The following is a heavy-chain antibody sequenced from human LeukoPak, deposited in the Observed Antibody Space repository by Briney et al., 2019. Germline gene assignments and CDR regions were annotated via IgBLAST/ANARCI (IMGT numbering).Heavy chain of an antibody. J-gene: IGHJ4*02. V-gene: IGHV4-38-2*01. CDR1: GYSISSGYY. CDR3: ARQGNEVTNIDY. CDR2: IYRSGST. D-gene: IGHD4-23*01. Sequence: SETLSLTCAVSGYSISSGYYWGWIRQPPGKGLEWNGSIYRSGSTYYNPSLKSRVTISVDTSKNQFSLKLSSVTAADTAVYYCARQGNEVTNIDYWGQGTLVTVSS.